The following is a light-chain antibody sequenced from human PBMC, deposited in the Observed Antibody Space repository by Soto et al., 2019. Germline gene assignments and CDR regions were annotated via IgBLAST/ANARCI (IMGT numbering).Light chain of an antibody. V-gene: IGKV3-20*01. CDR2: GAS. Sequence: EIVLTQSQGSLSLSPGEGATLSCRASQSVSSSFFAWYQQKPGQAPSLLIYGASRRATGVPDRFSGSGSGTEFTLSISRLEPEDFAVYYCQQYESSVTFGQGTKVEIK. CDR1: QSVSSSF. J-gene: IGKJ1*01. CDR3: QQYESSVT.